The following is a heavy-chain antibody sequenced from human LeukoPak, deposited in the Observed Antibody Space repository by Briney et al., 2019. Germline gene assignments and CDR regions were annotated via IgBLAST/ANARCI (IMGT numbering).Heavy chain of an antibody. Sequence: PGGSLRLSCAASGFTFSSYSMNWVRQAPGRGLEWVSSIRSSGSYISFADSVKGRFTISRDNAKNSLYLQMDSLRAEDTAVYYCARGDGYNFFDYWGQGTLVTVSS. CDR2: IRSSGSYI. CDR1: GFTFSSYS. V-gene: IGHV3-21*01. CDR3: ARGDGYNFFDY. D-gene: IGHD5-24*01. J-gene: IGHJ4*02.